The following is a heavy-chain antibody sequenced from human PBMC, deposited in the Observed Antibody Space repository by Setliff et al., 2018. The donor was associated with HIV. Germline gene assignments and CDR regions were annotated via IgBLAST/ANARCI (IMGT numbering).Heavy chain of an antibody. CDR2: IYYSVNN. J-gene: IGHJ4*02. Sequence: SETLSLTCAVSGVSITSHYWSWIRQPPGKGLEWIGFIYYSVNNNNNPSLKSRVPISVDTSKNQFSLALTSVTAADTAVYFCTSGRTMPTLTTWGRGTLVTVSS. CDR1: GVSITSHY. CDR3: TSGRTMPTLTT. D-gene: IGHD2-2*01. V-gene: IGHV4-59*11.